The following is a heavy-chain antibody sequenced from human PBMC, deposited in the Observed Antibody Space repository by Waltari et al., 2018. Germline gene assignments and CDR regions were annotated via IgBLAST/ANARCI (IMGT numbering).Heavy chain of an antibody. J-gene: IGHJ4*02. CDR2: INSNRGGT. Sequence: QVQLVQSEAEMKKPGASVKVSCKASGYIFTDYYMHWVRQAPGQGLEWMGWINSNRGGTNYAQKFRGRVTMTRDTSINTAYMELRGLRSDDTAVYYCAKGVAAAGAYWGQGTLVTVSS. D-gene: IGHD6-13*01. CDR1: GYIFTDYY. CDR3: AKGVAAAGAY. V-gene: IGHV1-2*02.